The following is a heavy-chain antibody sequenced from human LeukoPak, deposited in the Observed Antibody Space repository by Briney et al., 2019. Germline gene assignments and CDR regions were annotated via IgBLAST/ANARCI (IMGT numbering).Heavy chain of an antibody. V-gene: IGHV4-38-2*01. J-gene: IGHJ4*02. Sequence: SETLSLTCAVSGSSITSDYFWGWIRQPPGKGLEWIATIYYSWGMYFNPSLKSRVTISLDASKNQFSLKMTSLTAADTAIYYCARNVTAGFFDYWGQGVLVTVSS. CDR1: GSSITSDYF. D-gene: IGHD1-1*01. CDR2: IYYSWGM. CDR3: ARNVTAGFFDY.